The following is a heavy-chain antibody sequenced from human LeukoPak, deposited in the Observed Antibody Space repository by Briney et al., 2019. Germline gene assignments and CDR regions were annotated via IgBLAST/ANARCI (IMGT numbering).Heavy chain of an antibody. CDR2: ISISGGST. J-gene: IGHJ4*02. D-gene: IGHD3-10*01. CDR3: ARDRPSFGELFTD. Sequence: PGGSLRLSCAASGLTFSSYAMSWVRQAPGKGLEWVSSISISGGSTYYADSVKGRFTISRDNSKNTLYLQMNSLRAEDTAVYYCARDRPSFGELFTDWGQGTLVTVSS. V-gene: IGHV3-23*01. CDR1: GLTFSSYA.